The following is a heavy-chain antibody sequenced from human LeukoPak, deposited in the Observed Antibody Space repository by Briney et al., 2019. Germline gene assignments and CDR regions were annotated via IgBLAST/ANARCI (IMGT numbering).Heavy chain of an antibody. D-gene: IGHD2-2*01. J-gene: IGHJ5*02. CDR1: GLTFSSYE. CDR2: ISSSGSTI. Sequence: GGSLRHFMAAFGLTFSSYEMNWVRQAPRKGLEWVSYISSSGSTIYYAASVKGGFTISRDNAKNSLYLQMNRLRAEDTAVYYCARDGPPPSTADIVVVTAGMRVRWFDPWGQGTLVTVSS. V-gene: IGHV3-48*03. CDR3: ARDGPPPSTADIVVVTAGMRVRWFDP.